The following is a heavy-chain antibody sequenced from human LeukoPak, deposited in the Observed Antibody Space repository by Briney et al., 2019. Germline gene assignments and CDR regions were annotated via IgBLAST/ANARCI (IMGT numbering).Heavy chain of an antibody. Sequence: QPGRSLRLSCAASGFTFDDYAMHWVRQAPGKGLEWVSGISWNSGSIGYADSVKGRFTISRDNAKNSLYLQMNSLRAEDTALYYCAGVDALITGTPYWGQGTLVTVSS. D-gene: IGHD1-20*01. V-gene: IGHV3-9*01. CDR2: ISWNSGSI. CDR3: AGVDALITGTPY. J-gene: IGHJ4*02. CDR1: GFTFDDYA.